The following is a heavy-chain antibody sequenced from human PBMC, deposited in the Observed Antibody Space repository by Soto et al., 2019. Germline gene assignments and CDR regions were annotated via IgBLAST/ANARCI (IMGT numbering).Heavy chain of an antibody. Sequence: QVQLVQSGVEVKKPGASVKVSCKASGYTFTNYAISWVRQAPGRGLEWMGWVNTYNGHPNYAQIXXXXXXXXXXXXXXXXXXXXXXLKSDDSAVYYCARDSQYSNDWQKFDSWGQGTLVTVSS. CDR1: GYTFTNYA. V-gene: IGHV1-18*01. J-gene: IGHJ4*02. CDR3: ARDSQYSNDWQKFDS. CDR2: VNTYNGHP. D-gene: IGHD6-6*01.